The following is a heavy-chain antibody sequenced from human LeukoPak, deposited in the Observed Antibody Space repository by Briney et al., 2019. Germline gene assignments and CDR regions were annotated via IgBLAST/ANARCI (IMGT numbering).Heavy chain of an antibody. CDR2: ISYDGSNK. Sequence: PGRSLRLSCAASGFTFSSYGLHWVRQAPGKGLEWVAVISYDGSNKYYADSVKGRFTISRDNSQNTLYLQMNSLRVEDTAIYYCAKVFSYRQGGPFDYWGQGTLVTVSS. V-gene: IGHV3-30*18. CDR1: GFTFSSYG. D-gene: IGHD3-16*02. CDR3: AKVFSYRQGGPFDY. J-gene: IGHJ4*02.